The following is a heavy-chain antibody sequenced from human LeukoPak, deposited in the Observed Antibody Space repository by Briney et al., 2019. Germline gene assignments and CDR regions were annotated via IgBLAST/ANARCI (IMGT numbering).Heavy chain of an antibody. CDR3: ARGLRLGELSSPVDY. CDR2: LYPGDSDT. J-gene: IGHJ4*02. Sequence: GESLKISCKGSGYSFTSYWIGWVRQMPGKGLEWMGILYPGDSDTGYSPSFQGQVTISADKSISTAYLQWSSLKAPDTAMYYCARGLRLGELSSPVDYWGQGTLVTVSS. D-gene: IGHD3-16*02. V-gene: IGHV5-51*01. CDR1: GYSFTSYW.